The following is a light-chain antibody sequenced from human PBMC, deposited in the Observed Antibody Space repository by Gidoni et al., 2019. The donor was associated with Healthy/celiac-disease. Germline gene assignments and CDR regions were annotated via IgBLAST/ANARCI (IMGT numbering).Light chain of an antibody. V-gene: IGKV3-11*01. J-gene: IGKJ1*01. Sequence: DIVLTQSPASLSLSPGDRATISCRASQSVISYLAWYQQKPGQAPRLLIYDASNRATGIPARFSGSGSGTDFTLTISSLEPEDFAVYYCQQRSNWPRTFGQGTKVEIK. CDR2: DAS. CDR1: QSVISY. CDR3: QQRSNWPRT.